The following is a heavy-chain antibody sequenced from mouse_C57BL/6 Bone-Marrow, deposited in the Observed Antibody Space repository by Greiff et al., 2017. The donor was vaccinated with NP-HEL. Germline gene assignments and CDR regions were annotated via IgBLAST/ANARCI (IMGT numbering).Heavy chain of an antibody. D-gene: IGHD1-1*01. V-gene: IGHV1-53*01. J-gene: IGHJ2*01. CDR1: GYTFTSYW. CDR2: INPSNGGT. CDR3: ARLLLHTTVVDY. Sequence: QVQLQQSGTELVKPGASVKLSCKASGYTFTSYWMHWVKQRPGQGLEWIGNINPSNGGTNYNEKFKSKATLTVDKSSSTAYMQLSSLTSEDAAVYYCARLLLHTTVVDYWGKGTTLTVSS.